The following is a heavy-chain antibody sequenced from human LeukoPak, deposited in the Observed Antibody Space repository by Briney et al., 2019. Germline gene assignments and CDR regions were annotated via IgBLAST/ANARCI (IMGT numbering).Heavy chain of an antibody. CDR3: VRDGLNGHSSVWYSYFVY. D-gene: IGHD6-19*01. J-gene: IGHJ4*02. CDR1: GDSVSTNSGA. V-gene: IGHV6-1*01. Sequence: SQTLSLTCVISGDSVSTNSGAWTWIRQSPSRGLEWLVRTYYRSKWYRDYAESVTGRITINPDTSKNQLSLQLNSVTPEDTAVYYCVRDGLNGHSSVWYSYFVYWGQGIMVTVSS. CDR2: TYYRSKWYR.